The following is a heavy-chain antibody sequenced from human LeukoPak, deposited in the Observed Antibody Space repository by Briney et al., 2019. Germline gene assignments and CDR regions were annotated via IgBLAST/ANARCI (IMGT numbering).Heavy chain of an antibody. CDR3: ARDRPGLSPYYDFWSGYYRGYYYYGMDV. Sequence: PGGSLRLSCAASGFTFSSYWMSWVRQAPGKGLEWVANIKQDGSEKYYVDSVKGRFTISRDNAKNSLYLQMNSLRVEDTAVYYCARDRPGLSPYYDFWSGYYRGYYYYGMDVWGQGTTVTVSS. D-gene: IGHD3-3*01. CDR1: GFTFSSYW. CDR2: IKQDGSEK. J-gene: IGHJ6*02. V-gene: IGHV3-7*01.